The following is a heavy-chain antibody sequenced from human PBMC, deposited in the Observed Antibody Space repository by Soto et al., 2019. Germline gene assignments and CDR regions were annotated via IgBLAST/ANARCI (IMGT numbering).Heavy chain of an antibody. CDR3: ARVPDR. Sequence: SETLSLTCIVSGVSISSSTYYWAWIRQPPGKGLEWIGYIYHSGSTYYNPSLKSRVTISVDRSKNQFSLKLSSVTAADTAVYYCARVPDRWGQGTLVTVSS. CDR1: GVSISSSTYY. CDR2: IYHSGST. J-gene: IGHJ5*02. V-gene: IGHV4-30-2*01. D-gene: IGHD2-2*01.